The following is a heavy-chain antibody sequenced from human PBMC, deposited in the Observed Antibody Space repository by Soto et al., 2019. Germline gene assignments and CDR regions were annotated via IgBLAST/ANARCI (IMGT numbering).Heavy chain of an antibody. CDR2: ISGSGGST. D-gene: IGHD1-7*01. J-gene: IGHJ3*02. Sequence: PWGFLRLFCAASGFTFSSYAMNLVRQDPGKGLEWVSAISGSGGSTYYADSVKGRFTISRDSSKNTLYLQMNSLRAEDTAVYYCAKGNSWSPALVLDIWGQGTMVTVSS. CDR3: AKGNSWSPALVLDI. V-gene: IGHV3-23*01. CDR1: GFTFSSYA.